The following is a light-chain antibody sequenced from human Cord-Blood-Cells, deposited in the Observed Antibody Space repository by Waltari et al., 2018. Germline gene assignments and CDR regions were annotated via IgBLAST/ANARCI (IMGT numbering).Light chain of an antibody. V-gene: IGLV2-14*01. Sequence: QSALTQPASVSGSPGQSITISCTGTSSDVGGYNYVSWYQQHPGKAPKLMIYDVSKRPSGVSKRFSGSKSGDTASLTMSGLQAEDEADYYCSSYTSGSTWVFGGGTKLTVL. CDR1: SSDVGGYNY. J-gene: IGLJ3*02. CDR3: SSYTSGSTWV. CDR2: DVS.